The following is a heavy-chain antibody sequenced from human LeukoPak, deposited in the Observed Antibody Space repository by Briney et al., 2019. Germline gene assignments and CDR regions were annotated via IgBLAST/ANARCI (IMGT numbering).Heavy chain of an antibody. J-gene: IGHJ1*01. Sequence: SVKVSCKASGGLYRRYSITWVRQAPGQGLEWMGGIVPPLGTANYAQKFQGRVTITTDESTNTAYMELTSQTSEDAAVDYCTTYGSNIAEYFEHWGQGTLVSVSS. CDR1: GGLYRRYS. D-gene: IGHD4-23*01. CDR3: TTYGSNIAEYFEH. CDR2: IVPPLGTA. V-gene: IGHV1-69*16.